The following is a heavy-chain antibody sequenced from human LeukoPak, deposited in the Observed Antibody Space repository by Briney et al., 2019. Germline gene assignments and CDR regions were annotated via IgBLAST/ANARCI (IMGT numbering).Heavy chain of an antibody. D-gene: IGHD3-10*01. CDR1: GGSISSGGYY. CDR2: IYYSGST. J-gene: IGHJ6*03. CDR3: ARDGRIGHYYYYMDV. Sequence: PSQTLSLTCTVSGGSISSGGYYWSWIRQPPGKGLEWIGYIYYSGSTYYNPSLKSRVTISVDTSKNQFSLKLSSVTAADTAVYYCARDGRIGHYYYYMDVWGKGTTVTVSS. V-gene: IGHV4-31*03.